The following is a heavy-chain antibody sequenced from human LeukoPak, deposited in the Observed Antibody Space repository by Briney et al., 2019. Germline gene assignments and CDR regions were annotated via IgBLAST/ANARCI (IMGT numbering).Heavy chain of an antibody. CDR2: IYYSGST. CDR3: ARDQGVVVAASKGFDP. V-gene: IGHV4-39*07. J-gene: IGHJ5*02. Sequence: SETLSLTCTVSGGSISSGTYYWGWIRQPPGKGLEWIGSIYYSGSTFYNPSLKSRVTISVDTSNNQFSLELRSVTAADTAVYYCARDQGVVVAASKGFDPWGQGTLVTVSS. D-gene: IGHD2-15*01. CDR1: GGSISSGTYY.